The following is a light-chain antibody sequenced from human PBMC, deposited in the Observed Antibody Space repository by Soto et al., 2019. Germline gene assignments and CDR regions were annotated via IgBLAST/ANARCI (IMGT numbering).Light chain of an antibody. J-gene: IGKJ2*01. V-gene: IGKV1-12*01. CDR1: QDISSW. CDR3: RAANSFPYT. CDR2: AAS. Sequence: DIQMTQSPSSVSASVGDRVTINCRASQDISSWLAWYQQKPGKAPKLLIYAASSLQSGVPSRFTGSGSGTDFTLSSSSLQPEEFASNYCRAANSFPYTFGKGTKLDIK.